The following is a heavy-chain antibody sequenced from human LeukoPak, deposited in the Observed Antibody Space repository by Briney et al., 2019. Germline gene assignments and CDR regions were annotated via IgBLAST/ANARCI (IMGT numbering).Heavy chain of an antibody. CDR3: AGGSGYVNY. CDR1: GGTFSSYA. V-gene: IGHV1-69*04. J-gene: IGHJ4*02. D-gene: IGHD5-12*01. Sequence: AASVKVSCKASGGTFSSYAISWVRQAPGQGLEWMGRIIPILGITNYAQKFQGRVTITADKSTSTAYMELRSLRSDDTAVYYCAGGSGYVNYWGQGTLVTVSS. CDR2: IIPILGIT.